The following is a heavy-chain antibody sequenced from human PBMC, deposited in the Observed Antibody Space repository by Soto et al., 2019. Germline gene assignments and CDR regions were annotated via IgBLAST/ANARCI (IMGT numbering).Heavy chain of an antibody. J-gene: IGHJ4*02. CDR1: GFMFTSSA. Sequence: SVKVSCKTSGFMFTSSAVQWVRQARGQRLEWIGWLVVGSGNTHYAQHFQGRVTLTRDMSTGTAYMELSSLRSEDTATYYCARMTTTHSFAFWGQGTLVTVSS. D-gene: IGHD4-4*01. V-gene: IGHV1-58*01. CDR3: ARMTTTHSFAF. CDR2: LVVGSGNT.